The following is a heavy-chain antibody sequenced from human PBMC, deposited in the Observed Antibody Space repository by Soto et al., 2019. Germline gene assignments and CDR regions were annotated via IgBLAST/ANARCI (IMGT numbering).Heavy chain of an antibody. J-gene: IGHJ6*03. CDR2: ISYDGSNK. D-gene: IGHD6-13*01. Sequence: GGSLRLSCAASGFTFSSYGMHWVRQAPGKGLEWVAVISYDGSNKYYADSVKGRFTISRDNSKNTLYLQMNSLRAEDTAVYYCVKDGYSRTYYLDFWGKGTTVTVSS. CDR3: VKDGYSRTYYLDF. CDR1: GFTFSSYG. V-gene: IGHV3-30*18.